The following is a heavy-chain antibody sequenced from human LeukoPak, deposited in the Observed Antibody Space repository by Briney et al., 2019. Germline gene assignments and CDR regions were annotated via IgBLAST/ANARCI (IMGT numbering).Heavy chain of an antibody. V-gene: IGHV4-4*07. CDR2: IYTSVST. Sequence: PETLSLTCTVSGGSISSYYWSWIRQPAGKGLEWIGRIYTSVSTNYNPSLKSRVTMSVDTSKNQFSLKLSSVTAADTAVYYCARTYGDYGYWYFDLWGRGTLVTVSS. CDR3: ARTYGDYGYWYFDL. J-gene: IGHJ2*01. CDR1: GGSISSYY. D-gene: IGHD4-17*01.